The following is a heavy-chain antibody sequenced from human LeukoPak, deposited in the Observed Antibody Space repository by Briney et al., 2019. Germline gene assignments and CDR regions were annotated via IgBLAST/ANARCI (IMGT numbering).Heavy chain of an antibody. Sequence: GGSLRLSCAASGFPFSRYWMHWVRQAPGRGLMGVSRINRDGSTTNYADSVKGRFTISRDNAKNTLYLEMNSLRAEDTAVYFCANGAFRLYYVDVWGKGTTVTVSS. CDR2: INRDGSTT. CDR1: GFPFSRYW. V-gene: IGHV3-74*01. J-gene: IGHJ6*03. CDR3: ANGAFRLYYVDV. D-gene: IGHD2/OR15-2a*01.